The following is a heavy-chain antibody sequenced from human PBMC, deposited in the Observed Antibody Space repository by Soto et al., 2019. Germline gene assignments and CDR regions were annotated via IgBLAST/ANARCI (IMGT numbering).Heavy chain of an antibody. CDR2: ISYDGSNK. V-gene: IGHV3-30*18. J-gene: IGHJ2*01. CDR3: AKDTGTYWYFDL. Sequence: QVQLVESGGGVVQPGRSLRLSCAASGFTFSSYGMHWVRQAPGKGLEWVAVISYDGSNKYYADSVKGRFTISRDNSKNTLYLQMNSLRAEDTAVDYCAKDTGTYWYFDLWGRGTLVTVSS. D-gene: IGHD2-8*02. CDR1: GFTFSSYG.